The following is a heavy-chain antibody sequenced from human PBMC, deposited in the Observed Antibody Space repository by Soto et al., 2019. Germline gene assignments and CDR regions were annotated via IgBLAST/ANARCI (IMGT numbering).Heavy chain of an antibody. CDR1: GLSVTSNY. CDR2: IYSGSTT. V-gene: IGHV3-66*01. Sequence: EVLLVQSGGGLVQPGGSLRLSCAPSGLSVTSNYMAWVRQAPGKGLEWVSVIYSGSTTHHADSVKGRFTISRDSFRNTLYLQMSSLRVEDTALYYCARGYWVEGYGAGTYFDYWGQGTLVTVSS. D-gene: IGHD2-15*01. CDR3: ARGYWVEGYGAGTYFDY. J-gene: IGHJ4*02.